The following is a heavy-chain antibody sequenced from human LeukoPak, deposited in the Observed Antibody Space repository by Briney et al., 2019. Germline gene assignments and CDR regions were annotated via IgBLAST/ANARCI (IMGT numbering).Heavy chain of an antibody. J-gene: IGHJ6*02. CDR3: ARGAQRDWVVVPAAISYYYYGMDV. Sequence: PGGSLRLSCAASGFTFSSYSMNWVRQAPGKGLEWVSSISSSSSYIYYADSVKGRFTISRDNAKNSLYLQMNSLRAEDTAVYYCARGAQRDWVVVPAAISYYYYGMDVWGQGTTVTVSS. V-gene: IGHV3-21*01. D-gene: IGHD2-2*01. CDR1: GFTFSSYS. CDR2: ISSSSSYI.